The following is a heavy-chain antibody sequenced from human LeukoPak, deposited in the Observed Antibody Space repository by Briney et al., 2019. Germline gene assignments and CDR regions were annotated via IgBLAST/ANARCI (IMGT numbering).Heavy chain of an antibody. CDR2: INPNSGGT. V-gene: IGHV1-2*06. Sequence: ASVKVSCKASGYTFTGYYMHGVRQAPGQGLEWMGRINPNSGGTNYAQKFQGRVTMTRDTSISTAYMELSRLRSDDTAVYYCAIVAGIRKNDYWGQGTLVTVSS. J-gene: IGHJ4*02. CDR1: GYTFTGYY. D-gene: IGHD6-19*01. CDR3: AIVAGIRKNDY.